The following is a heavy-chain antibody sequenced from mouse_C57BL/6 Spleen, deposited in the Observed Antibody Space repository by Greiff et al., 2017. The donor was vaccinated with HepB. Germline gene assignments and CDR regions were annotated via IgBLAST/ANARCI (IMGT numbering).Heavy chain of an antibody. Sequence: VQVVESGAELVRPGTSVKMSCKASGYTFTNYWIGWAKQRPGHGLEWIGDIYPGGGYTNYNEKFKGKATLTADKSSSTAYMQFSSLTSEDSAIYYCARRGDGYYLFAYWGQGTLVTVSA. V-gene: IGHV1-63*01. J-gene: IGHJ3*01. CDR3: ARRGDGYYLFAY. CDR2: IYPGGGYT. CDR1: GYTFTNYW. D-gene: IGHD2-3*01.